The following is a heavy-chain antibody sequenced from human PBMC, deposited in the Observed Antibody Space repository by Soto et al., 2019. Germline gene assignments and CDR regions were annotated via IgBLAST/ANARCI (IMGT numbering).Heavy chain of an antibody. Sequence: SETLSLTCSVSGGSISTVGHYWTWIRQPPGKGLEWIGSIYHTGSTYYSKSLRSRLTVSVDTSKSQFSLRLSSVTAADTAVYYCARATGTLRSRNCDYWGQGSLVTVSS. CDR3: ARATGTLRSRNCDY. V-gene: IGHV4-31*03. CDR1: GGSISTVGHY. CDR2: IYHTGST. D-gene: IGHD1-1*01. J-gene: IGHJ4*02.